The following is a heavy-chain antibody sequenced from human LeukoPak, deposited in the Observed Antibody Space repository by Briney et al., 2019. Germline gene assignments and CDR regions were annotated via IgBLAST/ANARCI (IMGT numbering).Heavy chain of an antibody. V-gene: IGHV4-39*07. CDR2: IYYSGST. J-gene: IGHJ4*02. Sequence: SESLSLTCTVSGGSISSSSYYWGWIRQPPGKGLEWIGSIYYSGSTYYNPSLKSRVTISVDTSKNQFSLKLSSVTAADTAVYYCAREWQYQFDYWGQGSLVTISS. CDR3: AREWQYQFDY. D-gene: IGHD4-11*01. CDR1: GGSISSSSYY.